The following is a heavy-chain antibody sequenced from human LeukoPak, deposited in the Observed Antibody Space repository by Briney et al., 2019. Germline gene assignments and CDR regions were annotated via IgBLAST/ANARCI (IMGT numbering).Heavy chain of an antibody. Sequence: SETLSLTCTVSGGSISTSNYYWGWIRQSPVKGLEWIANVFYSGSTYYNPSLRSRVTISVDTSRNLFSLTLSSLTAADTAVYYCARLEAFPMTGSLLPTPSHFDLWGRGTLVTVSS. J-gene: IGHJ2*01. CDR3: ARLEAFPMTGSLLPTPSHFDL. V-gene: IGHV4-39*01. CDR1: GGSISTSNYY. CDR2: VFYSGST. D-gene: IGHD1-26*01.